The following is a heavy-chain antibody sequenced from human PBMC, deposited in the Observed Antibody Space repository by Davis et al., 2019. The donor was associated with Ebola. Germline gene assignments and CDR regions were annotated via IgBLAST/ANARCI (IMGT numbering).Heavy chain of an antibody. CDR2: ISYSGRT. D-gene: IGHD5-24*01. CDR1: GGSISSYY. CDR3: VRGSDAYKTGY. V-gene: IGHV4-59*01. J-gene: IGHJ4*02. Sequence: SETLSLTCTVSGGSISSYYWTWIRQPPGKGLEWIGYISYSGRTIYNPSLRGRVTISIDTSKNQFSLEVRSVTAADTAFYYCVRGSDAYKTGYWGQGTLVTVSS.